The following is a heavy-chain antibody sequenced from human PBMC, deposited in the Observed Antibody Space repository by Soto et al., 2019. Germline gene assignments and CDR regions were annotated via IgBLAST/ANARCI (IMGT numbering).Heavy chain of an antibody. CDR3: ARGAPPPYYYYYMDV. Sequence: SETLSLTCTVSGGSISSYYWSWIRQPPGKGLEWIGYIYYSGSTNYNPSLKSRVTISVDTSKNQFSLKLSSVTAADTAVYYCARGAPPPYYYYYMDVWGKGTTVTVSS. V-gene: IGHV4-59*01. CDR2: IYYSGST. CDR1: GGSISSYY. J-gene: IGHJ6*03.